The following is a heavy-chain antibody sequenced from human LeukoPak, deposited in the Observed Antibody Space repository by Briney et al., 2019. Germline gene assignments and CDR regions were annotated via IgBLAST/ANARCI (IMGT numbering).Heavy chain of an antibody. D-gene: IGHD1-14*01. CDR1: GGSFSDHY. V-gene: IGHV4-34*01. CDR2: ITHSGST. Sequence: SETLSLTCAVYGGSFSDHYWSWIRQSPGKGLEWIGDITHSGSTSYNPSLNGRLTISKDASKNQFSLKLSFVTAADTAVYYCASVPLRDGHLPNHFDYWGQGTLVTVSS. CDR3: ASVPLRDGHLPNHFDY. J-gene: IGHJ4*02.